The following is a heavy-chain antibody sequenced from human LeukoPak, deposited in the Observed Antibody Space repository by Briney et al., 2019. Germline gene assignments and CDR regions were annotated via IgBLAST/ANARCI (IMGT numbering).Heavy chain of an antibody. CDR3: ARVQWLATGYYFDY. V-gene: IGHV4-34*01. J-gene: IGHJ4*02. Sequence: ETLSLTCAVYGGSFSGYYWSWIRQPPGKGLEWIGEINHSGSTNYNPSLKSRVTISVDTSKNQFSLKLSSVTAADTAVYYCARVQWLATGYYFDYWGQGTLVTVSS. CDR1: GGSFSGYY. D-gene: IGHD6-19*01. CDR2: INHSGST.